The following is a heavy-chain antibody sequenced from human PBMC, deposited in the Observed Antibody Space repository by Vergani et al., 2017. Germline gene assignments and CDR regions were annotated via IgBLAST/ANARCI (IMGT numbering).Heavy chain of an antibody. D-gene: IGHD3-10*01. CDR2: IHHSGDT. V-gene: IGHV4-38-2*01. CDR3: AIHRGSGGFFPSSYFYGMDV. Sequence: QVQLQESGPGLVKPSETLTLTCDVSDSSIMTNPYWGWFRQSPGKGLEWIGCIHHSGDTHYNSSLKSRVSISIVSSSKFSLSLTSVTAADTAIYYCAIHRGSGGFFPSSYFYGMDVWVHGTTVTVSS. J-gene: IGHJ6*02. CDR1: DSSIMTNPY.